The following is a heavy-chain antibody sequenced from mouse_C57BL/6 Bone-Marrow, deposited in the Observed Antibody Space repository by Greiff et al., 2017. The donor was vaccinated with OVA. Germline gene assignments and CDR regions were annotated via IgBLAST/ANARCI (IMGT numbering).Heavy chain of an antibody. J-gene: IGHJ3*01. CDR1: GFTFSDFY. CDR2: SRNKANDYTT. D-gene: IGHD2-4*01. V-gene: IGHV7-1*01. Sequence: EVKVVESGGGLVQSGRSLRLSCATSGFTFSDFYMEWVRQAPGKGLEWIAASRNKANDYTTEYSASVKGRFIVSRDTSQSILYLQMNALRAEDTAIYYCARDDDYGFAYWGQGTLVTVSA. CDR3: ARDDDYGFAY.